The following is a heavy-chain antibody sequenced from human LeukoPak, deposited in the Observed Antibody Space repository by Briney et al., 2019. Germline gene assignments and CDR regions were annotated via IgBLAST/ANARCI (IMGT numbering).Heavy chain of an antibody. CDR2: IYHSGST. CDR3: ARVRGTVTTDFDY. D-gene: IGHD4-17*01. Sequence: SETLSLTCTVSGYSISSGYYWGWIRQPPGKGLEWIGSIYHSGSTYYNPSLKSRVTMSVDTSKNQFSLKLSSVTAADTAVYYCARVRGTVTTDFDYWGQGTLVTVSS. J-gene: IGHJ4*02. V-gene: IGHV4-38-2*02. CDR1: GYSISSGYY.